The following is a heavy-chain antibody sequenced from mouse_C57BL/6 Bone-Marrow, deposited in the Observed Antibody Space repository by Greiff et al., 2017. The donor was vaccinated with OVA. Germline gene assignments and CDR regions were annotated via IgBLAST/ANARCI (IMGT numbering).Heavy chain of an antibody. CDR2: IDPSDSYT. CDR1: GYTFTSYW. V-gene: IGHV1-50*01. D-gene: IGHD2-2*01. CDR3: ARDPYGYDRGRYFDV. J-gene: IGHJ1*03. Sequence: QVQLQQPGAELVKPGASVKLSCKASGYTFTSYWMQWVKQRPGQGLEWIGEIDPSDSYTNYNQKFKGKATLTVDTSSSAAYMQLSSLTSEDSAVYDCARDPYGYDRGRYFDVWGTGTTVTVSS.